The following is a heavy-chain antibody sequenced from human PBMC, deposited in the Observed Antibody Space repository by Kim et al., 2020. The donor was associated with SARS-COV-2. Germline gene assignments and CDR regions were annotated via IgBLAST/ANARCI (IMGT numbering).Heavy chain of an antibody. D-gene: IGHD3-16*01. CDR1: GYTFTSYS. J-gene: IGHJ4*02. Sequence: ASVKVSCKASGYTFTSYSMHWVRQPPGQGLEWMGILHPSGGSTNYAQKFHGRVTLTRDTSASTVYMELSSLRSEDTVIYYCARVTFDYYDVNEYPDYWGQGALVTVSS. CDR3: ARVTFDYYDVNEYPDY. CDR2: LHPSGGST. V-gene: IGHV1-46*01.